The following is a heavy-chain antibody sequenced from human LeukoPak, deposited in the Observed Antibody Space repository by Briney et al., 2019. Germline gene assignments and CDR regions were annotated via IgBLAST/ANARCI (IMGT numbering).Heavy chain of an antibody. J-gene: IGHJ4*02. CDR1: GFTFSDYY. CDR3: ARHHYGDYEYFDY. CDR2: ISSGGNTI. D-gene: IGHD4-17*01. V-gene: IGHV3-11*01. Sequence: GGSLRLSCAASGFTFSDYYMSWIRQAPGKGLEWVSYISSGGNTIYYPDSVKGRFTISRDNAKNSLYLQMNSLRAEDTALYYCARHHYGDYEYFDYWGQGTLVTVSS.